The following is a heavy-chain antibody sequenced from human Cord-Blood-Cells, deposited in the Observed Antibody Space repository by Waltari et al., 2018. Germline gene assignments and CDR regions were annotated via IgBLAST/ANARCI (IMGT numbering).Heavy chain of an antibody. CDR3: ARDRTYYFDY. V-gene: IGHV3-30-3*01. CDR2: RSYYGINK. J-gene: IGHJ4*02. CDR1: GFTFSSYA. Sequence: QVQLVESGGGVVQPGRSLRLSCAASGFTFSSYAMHWVRQAPGKGLVGGAVRSYYGINKYYADSVKGRFTISRDNSKNTLYLQMNSLRAEDTAVYYCARDRTYYFDYWGQGTLVTVSS.